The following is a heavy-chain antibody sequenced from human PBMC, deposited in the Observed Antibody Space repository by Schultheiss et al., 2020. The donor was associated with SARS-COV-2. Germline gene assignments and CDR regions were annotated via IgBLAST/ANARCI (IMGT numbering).Heavy chain of an antibody. Sequence: GGSLRLSCKASGYTFTSYYMHWVRQAPGQGLEWMGIINPSGGSTSYAQKFQGRVTMTRDTSTSTVYMELSSLRSEDTAVYYCARGQWLVRNGMDVWGQGTTVTVSS. J-gene: IGHJ6*02. CDR1: GYTFTSYY. CDR3: ARGQWLVRNGMDV. CDR2: INPSGGST. D-gene: IGHD6-19*01. V-gene: IGHV1-46*01.